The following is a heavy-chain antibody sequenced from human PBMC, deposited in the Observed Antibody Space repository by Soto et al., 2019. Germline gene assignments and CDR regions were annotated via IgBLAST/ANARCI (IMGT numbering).Heavy chain of an antibody. CDR2: IYYSGST. CDR3: ARLNVVAATRGFYYYYGMNV. D-gene: IGHD2-15*01. Sequence: SETLSLTCTVSGGSISSSSYYWGWIRQPPGKGLEWIGSIYYSGSTYYNPSLKSRVTISVDTSKNQFSLKLSSVTAADTAVYYCARLNVVAATRGFYYYYGMNVWGQGTTVTVSS. V-gene: IGHV4-39*07. CDR1: GGSISSSSYY. J-gene: IGHJ6*02.